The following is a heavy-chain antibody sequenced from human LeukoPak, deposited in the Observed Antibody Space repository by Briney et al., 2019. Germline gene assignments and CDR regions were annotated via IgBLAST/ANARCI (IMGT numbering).Heavy chain of an antibody. CDR3: ARDQGSLTRSWYTGY. J-gene: IGHJ4*02. Sequence: ASVKVSCKASGYTFTCYHIHWVGQARGQGREWMGRINPYSGDTNFAQKFQGRVTMTRDTSITTAYMDLSSLTPDDTAVYFCARDQGSLTRSWYTGYWGQGTQVTVSS. V-gene: IGHV1-2*06. CDR2: INPYSGDT. D-gene: IGHD6-13*01. CDR1: GYTFTCYH.